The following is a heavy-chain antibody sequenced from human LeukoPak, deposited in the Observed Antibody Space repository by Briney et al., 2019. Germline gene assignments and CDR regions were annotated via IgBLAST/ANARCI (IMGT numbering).Heavy chain of an antibody. Sequence: PGGSLRLSCAASGFTFSSYGMHWVRQAPGKGLEWVAVISYDGSNKYYADCVKGRFTISRDNSKNTLYLQMNRLRAEDTAVYYCAKDEAIQGAFDIWGQGTMVTVSS. CDR1: GFTFSSYG. V-gene: IGHV3-30*18. J-gene: IGHJ3*02. CDR3: AKDEAIQGAFDI. CDR2: ISYDGSNK.